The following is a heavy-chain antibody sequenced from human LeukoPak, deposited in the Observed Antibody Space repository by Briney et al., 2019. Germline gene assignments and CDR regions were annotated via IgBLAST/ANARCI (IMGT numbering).Heavy chain of an antibody. V-gene: IGHV1-2*02. D-gene: IGHD3-22*01. CDR1: GYTFTGYY. Sequence: ASVKVSCKASGYTFTGYYMHWVRQAPGQGLEWMGWINPNSGGTNYAQKFQGRVTMTRDTSISTAYMELSRLRSDDTAAYYCAREHDSSGYWVHWFDPWGQGTLVTVSS. CDR2: INPNSGGT. J-gene: IGHJ5*02. CDR3: AREHDSSGYWVHWFDP.